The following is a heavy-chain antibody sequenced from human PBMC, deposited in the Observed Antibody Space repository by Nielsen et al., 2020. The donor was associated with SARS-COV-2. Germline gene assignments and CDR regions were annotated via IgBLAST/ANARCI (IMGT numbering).Heavy chain of an antibody. V-gene: IGHV4-59*08. D-gene: IGHD1-26*01. Sequence: SETLSLTCTVSGCSISSYYWSWIRQLPGKGLEWIGYIYYSGSTNYNPSLKSRVTISVDTSKNQFSLKLTSVTAADTAVYYCARTSGSYYYYYGMDVWGQGTTVTVSS. CDR1: GCSISSYY. CDR3: ARTSGSYYYYYGMDV. J-gene: IGHJ6*02. CDR2: IYYSGST.